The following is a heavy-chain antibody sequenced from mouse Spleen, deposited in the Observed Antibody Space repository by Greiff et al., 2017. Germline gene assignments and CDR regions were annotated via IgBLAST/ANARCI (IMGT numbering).Heavy chain of an antibody. V-gene: IGHV5-9*01. CDR2: ISSGGGNT. CDR3: ARVERKYGNPAWFAY. D-gene: IGHD2-10*02. CDR1: GFTFSSYT. J-gene: IGHJ3*01. Sequence: EVKLVESGGGLVKPGGSLKLSCAASGFTFSSYTMSWVRQTPEKRLEWVATISSGGGNTYYPDSVKGRFTISRDNAKNTLYLQMSSLRSEDTALYYCARVERKYGNPAWFAYWGQGTLVTVSA.